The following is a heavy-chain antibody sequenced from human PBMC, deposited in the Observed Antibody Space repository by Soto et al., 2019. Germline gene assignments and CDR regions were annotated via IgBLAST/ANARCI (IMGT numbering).Heavy chain of an antibody. CDR1: GYSFTSYW. Sequence: GESLKISCKGSGYSFTSYWISWVRQMPGKGLEWMGRIDPSDSYTNYSPSFQGHVTISADKSISTAYLQWSSLKASDTAMYYCARHPPTSGYDDYYYYGMDVWGQGTTVTVSS. D-gene: IGHD5-12*01. J-gene: IGHJ6*02. CDR3: ARHPPTSGYDDYYYYGMDV. V-gene: IGHV5-10-1*01. CDR2: IDPSDSYT.